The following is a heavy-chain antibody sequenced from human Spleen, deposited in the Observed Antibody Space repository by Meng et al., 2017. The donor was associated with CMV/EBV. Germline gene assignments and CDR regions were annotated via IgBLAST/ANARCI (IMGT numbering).Heavy chain of an antibody. D-gene: IGHD6-6*01. CDR3: AHTYSSSSFGYFQN. CDR1: GFSLSTSGVG. J-gene: IGHJ1*01. V-gene: IGHV2-5*02. Sequence: QITLKESGPTLVKPTQTLTLTCTFSGFSLSTSGVGVGWIRQPPGKALEWLALIYWDDDKRYSPSLKSRLTITKDTSKNQVVLTMTNMDPVDTATYYCAHTYSSSSFGYFQNWGQGTLVTVAS. CDR2: IYWDDDK.